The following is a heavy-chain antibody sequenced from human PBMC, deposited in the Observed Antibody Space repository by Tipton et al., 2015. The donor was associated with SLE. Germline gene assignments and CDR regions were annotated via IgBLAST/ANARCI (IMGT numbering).Heavy chain of an antibody. CDR3: ARGGDPDYFDY. CDR1: GGSISHSNYY. V-gene: IGHV4-39*07. CDR2: IFYSGTT. Sequence: TLSLTCTVSGGSISHSNYYWGWIRQPPGKGLEWIGNIFYSGTTYYNPSLKSRVTISVDTSKNKFSLNLSSVTAADTAVYYCARGGDPDYFDYWGQGTLVTVSS. J-gene: IGHJ4*02.